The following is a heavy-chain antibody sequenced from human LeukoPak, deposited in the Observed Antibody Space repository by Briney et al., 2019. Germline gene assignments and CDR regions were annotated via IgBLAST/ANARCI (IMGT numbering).Heavy chain of an antibody. Sequence: ASVKVSCKASGGTFSSYAISWVRQAPGQGLEWMGGIIPIFGTADYAQKFQGRVTITTDESTSTAYMELSSLRSEDTAVYYCARDGGDSWYMDVWGKGTTVTVSS. J-gene: IGHJ6*03. CDR3: ARDGGDSWYMDV. CDR2: IIPIFGTA. D-gene: IGHD3-3*01. V-gene: IGHV1-69*05. CDR1: GGTFSSYA.